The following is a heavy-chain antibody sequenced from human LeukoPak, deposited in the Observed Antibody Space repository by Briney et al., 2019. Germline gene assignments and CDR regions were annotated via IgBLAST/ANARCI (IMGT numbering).Heavy chain of an antibody. CDR2: MNPNSGNT. Sequence: ASVKVSCKASGYTFTSYDINWLGQATGQGLGWMGWMNPNSGNTGYAQKFQGRVTMTRNTSISTAYMELSSLRSEDTAVYYCARSAGCSSTSCYLFDYWGQGTLVTVSS. CDR1: GYTFTSYD. J-gene: IGHJ4*02. CDR3: ARSAGCSSTSCYLFDY. V-gene: IGHV1-8*01. D-gene: IGHD2-2*01.